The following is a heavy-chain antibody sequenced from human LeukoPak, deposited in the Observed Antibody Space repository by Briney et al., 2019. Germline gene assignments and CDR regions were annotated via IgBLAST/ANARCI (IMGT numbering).Heavy chain of an antibody. D-gene: IGHD3-22*01. CDR2: IYYSGST. J-gene: IGHJ6*03. V-gene: IGHV4-59*01. CDR3: AREEGYYDQRSRNYYYYYMDV. Sequence: SETLSLTCTVSGGSISSYYWSWTRQPPGKGLEWIGYIYYSGSTNYNPSLKSRVTISVDTSKNQFSQKLSSVTAADTAVYYCAREEGYYDQRSRNYYYYYMDVWGKGTTVTVSS. CDR1: GGSISSYY.